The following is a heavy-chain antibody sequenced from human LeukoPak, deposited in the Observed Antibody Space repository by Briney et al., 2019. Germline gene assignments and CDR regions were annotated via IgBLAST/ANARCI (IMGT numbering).Heavy chain of an antibody. CDR2: ISGSGGST. D-gene: IGHD3-22*01. J-gene: IGHJ4*02. CDR1: GFTFSSYA. V-gene: IGHV3-23*01. Sequence: GGSLRLSCAASGFTFSSYAMSWVRQAPGKGLEWVSAISGSGGSTYYADSVKGRFTIPRDNSKNTLYLQMNSLRAEDTAVYYCAKAKSVIVVVTLDYWGQGTLVTVSS. CDR3: AKAKSVIVVVTLDY.